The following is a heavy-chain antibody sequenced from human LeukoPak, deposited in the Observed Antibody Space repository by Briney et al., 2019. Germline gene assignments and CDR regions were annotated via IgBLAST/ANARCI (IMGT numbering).Heavy chain of an antibody. Sequence: SVKAPSKAVSGTSSSYGISWGRQAPRPGVEWLGWIIPIFGTANNAEKFEGRVTITADEATSRAYMELSSLRSEDTAVYYCARARNEWLWKDNYYYYYMDVWGKGTTVTVSS. CDR3: ARARNEWLWKDNYYYYYMDV. V-gene: IGHV1-69*01. CDR1: SGTSSSYG. J-gene: IGHJ6*03. D-gene: IGHD5-12*01. CDR2: IIPIFGTA.